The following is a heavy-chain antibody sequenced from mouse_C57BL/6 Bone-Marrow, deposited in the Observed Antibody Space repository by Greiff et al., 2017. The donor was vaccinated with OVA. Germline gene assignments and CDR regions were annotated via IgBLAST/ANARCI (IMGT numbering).Heavy chain of an antibody. J-gene: IGHJ3*01. CDR3: TRGRNYYYGSSPVAY. CDR1: GFTFSSYA. Sequence: EVHLVESGEGLVKPGGSLKLYCAASGFTFSSYAMSWVRQTPEKRLEWVAYISSGGDYIYYEDTVKGRFTISRDNARNTLYLQMSSLKSEDTAMYYCTRGRNYYYGSSPVAYWGQGTLVTVSA. V-gene: IGHV5-9-1*02. D-gene: IGHD1-1*01. CDR2: ISSGGDYI.